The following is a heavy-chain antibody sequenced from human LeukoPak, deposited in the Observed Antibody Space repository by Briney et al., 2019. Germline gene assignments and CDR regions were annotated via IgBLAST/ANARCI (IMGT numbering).Heavy chain of an antibody. J-gene: IGHJ4*02. CDR1: GFTFSSYW. CDR2: IKQDGSEK. Sequence: GGSLRLPCAASGFTFSSYWMSWVRQAPGKGLEWVANIKQDGSEKYYVDSVKGRFTISRDNAKNSLYLQMNSLRAEDTAVYYCARVKGVPAAKNYFDYWGQGTLVTVSS. D-gene: IGHD2-2*01. V-gene: IGHV3-7*01. CDR3: ARVKGVPAAKNYFDY.